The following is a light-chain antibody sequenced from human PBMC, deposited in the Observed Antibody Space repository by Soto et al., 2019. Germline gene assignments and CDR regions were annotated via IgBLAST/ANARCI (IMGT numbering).Light chain of an antibody. Sequence: DIQMTQSPSSLSASVGDRVIITCRAGQSISAYVNWYQQKPGKAPRLLIYFASTLQSGVPSRFSGGGSGTHFTLTISNLQPEDFATYYCQQNDSSPVTFGQGTKVEMK. J-gene: IGKJ1*01. CDR2: FAS. V-gene: IGKV1-39*01. CDR1: QSISAY. CDR3: QQNDSSPVT.